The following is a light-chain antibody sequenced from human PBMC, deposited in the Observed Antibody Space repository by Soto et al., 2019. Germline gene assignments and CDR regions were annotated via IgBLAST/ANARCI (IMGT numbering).Light chain of an antibody. CDR2: GAS. J-gene: IGKJ1*01. V-gene: IGKV3-20*01. Sequence: EIVLTPSPGPLSLSPGERATLSCSASQSVTSSYLAWYQQKPGQAPRLLIYGASSRATGIPDRFSGSESGTDFTLTISRLEPEDFAMYYCQQYGSSPRTFGQGTKVDIK. CDR1: QSVTSSY. CDR3: QQYGSSPRT.